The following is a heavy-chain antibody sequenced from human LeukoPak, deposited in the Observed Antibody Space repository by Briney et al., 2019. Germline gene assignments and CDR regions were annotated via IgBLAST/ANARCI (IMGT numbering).Heavy chain of an antibody. CDR3: ARFPYYYDSSGYYL. D-gene: IGHD3-22*01. CDR1: GGSISSYY. V-gene: IGHV4-59*01. CDR2: IYYSGST. Sequence: SETLSLTCTVSGGSISSYYWSWIRQPPGRGLEWIGYIYYSGSTNYNPSLKSRVTISVDTSKNQFSLKLSSVTAADTAVYYCARFPYYYDSSGYYLWGQGTLVAVSS. J-gene: IGHJ5*02.